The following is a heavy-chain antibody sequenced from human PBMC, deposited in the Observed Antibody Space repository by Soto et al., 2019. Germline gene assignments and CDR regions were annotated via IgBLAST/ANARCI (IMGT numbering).Heavy chain of an antibody. V-gene: IGHV4-30-2*01. CDR2: IYHSGST. CDR1: GGSLGSGGYS. D-gene: IGHD4-17*01. CDR3: SIYCRDYDSILF. Sequence: PSETLSLTCAVSGGSLGSGGYSWSWIRQPPGKGLEWIGYIYHSGSTYYNPSLKSRVTISVDRSKNQFSLKLSSVTAADTAVYYCSIYCRDYDSILFWGQGILVT. J-gene: IGHJ4*02.